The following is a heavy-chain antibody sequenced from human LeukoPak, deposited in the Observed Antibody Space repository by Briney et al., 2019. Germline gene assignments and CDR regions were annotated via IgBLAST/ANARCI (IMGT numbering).Heavy chain of an antibody. J-gene: IGHJ4*02. CDR2: IWTVDAVT. V-gene: IGHV3-48*02. CDR3: VRDFNTAFDS. CDR1: GFIFSDSS. Sequence: AGSVRLSCTASGFIFSDSSMNWVRQAPGKGLEWVSHIWTVDAVTQYADSVRGRFTIARDSAKNSLNLQMSSLRDEDTAVYYCVRDFNTAFDSWGQGAL. D-gene: IGHD2/OR15-2a*01.